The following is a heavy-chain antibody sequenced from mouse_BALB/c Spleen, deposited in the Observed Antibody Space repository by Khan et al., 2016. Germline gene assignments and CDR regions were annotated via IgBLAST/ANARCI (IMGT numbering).Heavy chain of an antibody. CDR2: IWGDGST. J-gene: IGHJ4*01. D-gene: IGHD2-2*01. CDR3: ARDGWGYYAMDY. V-gene: IGHV2-6-7*01. CDR1: GFSIIADG. Sequence: QVQLQQSGPGLVAPSQSLSITCTVSGFSIIADGVKWGRQPPGKGLEWLGMIWGDGSTDYNSALKSRLNITKDNFKSQVFLKMNSLQTDDTTKYYCARDGWGYYAMDYWSQGNSVTVSS.